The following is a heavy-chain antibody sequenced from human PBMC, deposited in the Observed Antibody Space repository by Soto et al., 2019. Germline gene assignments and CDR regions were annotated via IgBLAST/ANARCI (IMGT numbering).Heavy chain of an antibody. CDR3: ARDPRYCSSTSCSYYYYGMDV. CDR2: ISAYNGNT. J-gene: IGHJ6*02. V-gene: IGHV1-18*04. D-gene: IGHD2-2*01. CDR1: GYTFTSYG. Sequence: QVQLVQSGAEVKKPGASVKVSCKASGYTFTSYGISWVRQAPGQGLEWMGWISAYNGNTNYAQKLQGRVTMTTDTSTSTAYMELRSLISDDTAVYYCARDPRYCSSTSCSYYYYGMDVWGQGTTVTVSS.